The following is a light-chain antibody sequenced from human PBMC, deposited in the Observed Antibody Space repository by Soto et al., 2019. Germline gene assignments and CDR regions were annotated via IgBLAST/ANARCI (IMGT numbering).Light chain of an antibody. CDR3: QQYSRYSS. J-gene: IGKJ2*01. CDR2: DAS. CDR1: QSISGW. V-gene: IGKV1-5*01. Sequence: DIQMNQSTFTLSASVGDRVTITCRASQSISGWLAWYQQKPGRAPKLLISDASSLESGVTSRFSGSGTGTEFTLTISGLQPDDFATYYCQQYSRYSSFGQGTKLELK.